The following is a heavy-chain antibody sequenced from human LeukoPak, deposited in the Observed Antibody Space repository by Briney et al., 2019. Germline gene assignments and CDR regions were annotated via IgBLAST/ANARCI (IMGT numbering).Heavy chain of an antibody. CDR1: GFTFSSYS. CDR3: ARRRDSGSLQHFDY. CDR2: ISSSGSTI. J-gene: IGHJ4*02. Sequence: GGSLRLSCAASGFTFSSYSMNWVRQAPGKGLEWVSYISSSGSTIYYADSVKGRFTISRDNAKNSLYLQMNSLRAEDTAVYYCARRRDSGSLQHFDYWGQGTLVTVSS. D-gene: IGHD1-26*01. V-gene: IGHV3-48*04.